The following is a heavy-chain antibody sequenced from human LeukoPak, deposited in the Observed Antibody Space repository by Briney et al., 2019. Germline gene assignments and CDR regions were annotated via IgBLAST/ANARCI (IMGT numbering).Heavy chain of an antibody. CDR2: TSSDLNVK. CDR1: GFTFRSYV. J-gene: IGHJ4*02. CDR3: AREGYYGSGSPPSLYFDY. D-gene: IGHD3-10*01. V-gene: IGHV3-30-3*01. Sequence: GGSLRLSCAASGFTFRSYVIHWVRQAPGKGLEWVAVTSSDLNVKLYADSVKGRFTISRDNSRSTLYLQMNSLRPEDTAIYYCAREGYYGSGSPPSLYFDYWGQGTLVTVSS.